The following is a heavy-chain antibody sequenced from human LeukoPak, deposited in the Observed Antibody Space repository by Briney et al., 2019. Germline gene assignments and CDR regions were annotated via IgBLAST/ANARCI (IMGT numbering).Heavy chain of an antibody. V-gene: IGHV4-34*01. J-gene: IGHJ4*02. D-gene: IGHD6-19*01. CDR3: ARRSSGWYLRADY. Sequence: PSETLSLTCAVYGGSFSGYYWSWIRQPPGKGLEWIGEINHSGSTNYNPSLKSRVTISVDTSKNQFSLKLSSVTAADTAVYYCARRSSGWYLRADYWGQGTLVTVSS. CDR2: INHSGST. CDR1: GGSFSGYY.